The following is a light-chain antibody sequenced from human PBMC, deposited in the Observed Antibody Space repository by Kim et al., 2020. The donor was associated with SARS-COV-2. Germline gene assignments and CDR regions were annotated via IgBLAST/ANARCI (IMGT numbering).Light chain of an antibody. J-gene: IGKJ5*01. CDR1: QAISSG. CDR2: DAS. Sequence: AIQLTQSPSSLSASVGDRVTITCRASQAISSGLAWYQQKPGKAPNLLIFDASTLESGVPSRFSGSGSGTDFTLTINSLQPEDFATYNCQQFNSYPTSFGQGTRLEIK. V-gene: IGKV1-13*02. CDR3: QQFNSYPTS.